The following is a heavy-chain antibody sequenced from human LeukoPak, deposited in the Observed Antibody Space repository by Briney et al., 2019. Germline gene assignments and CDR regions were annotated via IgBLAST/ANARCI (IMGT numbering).Heavy chain of an antibody. Sequence: GRSLRLSCTASGFTFGDYAISWVRQAPGKRLGWVGFIRSKAYVGTTEYAASVKGRFIISRDDSKSIAYLQMNSLKTEDTAVYYCTRDHTAMVMGYYYYYYGMDVWGQGTTVTVSS. CDR3: TRDHTAMVMGYYYYYYGMDV. V-gene: IGHV3-49*04. D-gene: IGHD5-18*01. J-gene: IGHJ6*02. CDR2: IRSKAYVGTT. CDR1: GFTFGDYA.